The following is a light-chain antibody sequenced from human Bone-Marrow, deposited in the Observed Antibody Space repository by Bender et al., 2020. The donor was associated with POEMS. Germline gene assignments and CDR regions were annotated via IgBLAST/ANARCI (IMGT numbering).Light chain of an antibody. Sequence: SYELTQPPSVSVSPGQTATITCSGEKLGEEYACWYQQKPGQSPVVVIYQDTKRPSGIPERFSGSTSGNTASLTISGTQTMDEADYYYQSWGRKTVVFGGGTKRPV. CDR1: KLGEEY. CDR2: QDT. J-gene: IGLJ2*01. V-gene: IGLV3-1*01. CDR3: QSWGRKTVV.